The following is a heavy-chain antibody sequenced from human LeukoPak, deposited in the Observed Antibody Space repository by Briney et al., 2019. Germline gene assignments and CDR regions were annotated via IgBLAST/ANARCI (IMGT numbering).Heavy chain of an antibody. J-gene: IGHJ4*02. CDR3: ARRTDY. Sequence: SETLSLTCTVSGGSMSNYYWNWIRQPAGKGLEWIGHIYSSGSTNYNPSLKSRVTMSIDTSKNQFFLKLSSVTAADTAVYYCARRTDYWGQGTPVTVSS. V-gene: IGHV4-4*07. CDR1: GGSMSNYY. CDR2: IYSSGST. D-gene: IGHD1-14*01.